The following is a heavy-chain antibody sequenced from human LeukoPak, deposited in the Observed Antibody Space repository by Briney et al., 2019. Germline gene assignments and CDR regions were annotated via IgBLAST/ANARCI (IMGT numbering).Heavy chain of an antibody. CDR1: GYTFTGYY. Sequence: ASVKVSCKASGYTFTGYYMPWVRQAPGQGLEWMGWINPNSGGTNYAQKFQGRVTMTRDTSISTAYMELSRLRSDDTAVYYCACGYYDFWNRAWFDPWGQGTLVTVSS. CDR2: INPNSGGT. V-gene: IGHV1-2*02. J-gene: IGHJ5*02. CDR3: ACGYYDFWNRAWFDP. D-gene: IGHD3-3*01.